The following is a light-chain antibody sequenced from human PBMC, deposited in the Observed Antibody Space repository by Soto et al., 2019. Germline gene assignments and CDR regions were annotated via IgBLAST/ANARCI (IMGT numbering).Light chain of an antibody. Sequence: IVLTQCPGTLSLSPGEISTLSFMASQSVSNNYLAWYQQKPGQAPRLLIYGASTRATGIPARFSGSGSGTEFSLTISNLQPDDCATYYCQQYENYWTFGQGTKVDIK. CDR2: GAS. CDR1: QSVSNNY. CDR3: QQYENYWT. J-gene: IGKJ1*01. V-gene: IGKV3-20*01.